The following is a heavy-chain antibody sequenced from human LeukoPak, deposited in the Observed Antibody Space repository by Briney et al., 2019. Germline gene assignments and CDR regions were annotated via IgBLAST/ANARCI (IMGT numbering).Heavy chain of an antibody. D-gene: IGHD3-10*01. V-gene: IGHV1-3*01. Sequence: GASVKVSCKASGYTFTSYAMHWVRQAPGQRLEWMGWINGGRDNAKYLQKFQGRVTISRDTSASTAYMELSSLRSEDTAVYYCARSLGSHNFDYWGQGTLVTVSS. J-gene: IGHJ4*02. CDR2: INGGRDNA. CDR1: GYTFTSYA. CDR3: ARSLGSHNFDY.